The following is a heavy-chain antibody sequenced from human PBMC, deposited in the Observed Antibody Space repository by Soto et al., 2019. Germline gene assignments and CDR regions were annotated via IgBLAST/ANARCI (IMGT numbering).Heavy chain of an antibody. CDR3: ARASTNYFDYCMDV. V-gene: IGHV4-59*01. Sequence: SETLSLTCTVSGGSISSNYWSWIRQPPGRGLEWIGYIYYSGSTNYNPSLRSRVTISIDTSKNQFSLKLTSVTAADTAVYYCARASTNYFDYCMDVWGKGTTVTVSS. CDR2: IYYSGST. D-gene: IGHD2-2*01. J-gene: IGHJ6*03. CDR1: GGSISSNY.